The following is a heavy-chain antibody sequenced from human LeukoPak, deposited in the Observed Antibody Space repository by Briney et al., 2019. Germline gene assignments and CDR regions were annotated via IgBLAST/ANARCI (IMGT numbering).Heavy chain of an antibody. V-gene: IGHV3-30*02. CDR3: ATLPYYYDSSGSYYFDY. Sequence: PGGSLRLPCAASGFIFNSYGMHWVRQAPGKGKEWVAFIRYERSNKYYAESVKGRFTISRDNSKNTLYLQMIRLRVEDTAVYYCATLPYYYDSSGSYYFDYWGQGTLVTVSS. CDR1: GFIFNSYG. D-gene: IGHD3-22*01. J-gene: IGHJ4*02. CDR2: IRYERSNK.